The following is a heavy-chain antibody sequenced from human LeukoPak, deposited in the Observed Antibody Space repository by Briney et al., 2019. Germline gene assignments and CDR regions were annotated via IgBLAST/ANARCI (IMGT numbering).Heavy chain of an antibody. V-gene: IGHV1-46*01. CDR1: GYTFTKSY. CDR3: ARDNDFDY. CDR2: IYPGGGST. J-gene: IGHJ4*02. Sequence: ASVKVSCKASGYTFTKSYIHWVRQAPGQGLEWMGIIYPGGGSTSYAQKFQGRVTMTRDMSTSTVYMELSSLRSEDTAVYYCARDNDFDYWGQGTLVTVSS. D-gene: IGHD2-8*01.